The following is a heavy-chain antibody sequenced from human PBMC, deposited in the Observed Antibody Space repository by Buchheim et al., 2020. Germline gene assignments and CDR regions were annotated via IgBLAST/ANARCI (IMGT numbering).Heavy chain of an antibody. CDR3: ARVGGPYYDSSAYFGY. Sequence: EVQLVESGGGLVQPGGSLRLSCAASGFTFSSYWMHWVRQAPGKGLVWVSRINSDGTSTGYADSVRGRFTISRDNAKNTLYLQMNRLSAEDTAVYYCARVGGPYYDSSAYFGYWGQGTL. V-gene: IGHV3-74*01. CDR2: INSDGTST. CDR1: GFTFSSYW. D-gene: IGHD3-22*01. J-gene: IGHJ4*02.